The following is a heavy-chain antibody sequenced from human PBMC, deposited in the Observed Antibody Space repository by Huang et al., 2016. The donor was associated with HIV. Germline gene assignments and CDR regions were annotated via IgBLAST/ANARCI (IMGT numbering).Heavy chain of an antibody. D-gene: IGHD6-19*01. CDR2: INHIGKT. V-gene: IGHV4-34*01. CDR3: AREKAADSAWYGVYYFDY. J-gene: IGHJ4*02. CDR1: GGSFSGYY. Sequence: QVQLRQWGAGLVQPSATLSLTCAVYGGSFSGYYWTWLRKSPGKGLEWIGEINHIGKTNYQPSLKSRVTISKDTAKNQFSLQLTSVSAADTGVYFCAREKAADSAWYGVYYFDYWGEGALVTVTS.